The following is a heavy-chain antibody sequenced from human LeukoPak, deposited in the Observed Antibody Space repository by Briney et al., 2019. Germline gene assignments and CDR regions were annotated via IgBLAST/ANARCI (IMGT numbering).Heavy chain of an antibody. CDR2: ICDSGST. J-gene: IGHJ3*02. CDR1: GASIRSGDYY. CDR3: ARDCSGGSCYGAFDI. Sequence: PSKTLSLTCTVSGASIRSGDYYWSWIRQPPGKGLEWIGYICDSGSTYYNPSLKSRITISVDTSENRFSLKLSSVTATDTAVYYCARDCSGGSCYGAFDIWGQGTMVTVSS. D-gene: IGHD2-15*01. V-gene: IGHV4-30-4*01.